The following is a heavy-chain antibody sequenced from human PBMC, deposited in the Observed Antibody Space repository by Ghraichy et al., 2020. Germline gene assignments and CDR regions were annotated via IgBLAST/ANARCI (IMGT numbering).Heavy chain of an antibody. CDR1: GFTFSSYA. CDR3: AKVRGYLGPYYFDY. D-gene: IGHD3-22*01. CDR2: ISGSGGST. J-gene: IGHJ4*02. Sequence: GESLNISCAASGFTFSSYAMSWVRQAPGKGLEWVSAISGSGGSTYYADSVKGRFTISRDNSKNTLYLQMNSLRAEDTAVYYCAKVRGYLGPYYFDYWGQGTLVTVSS. V-gene: IGHV3-23*01.